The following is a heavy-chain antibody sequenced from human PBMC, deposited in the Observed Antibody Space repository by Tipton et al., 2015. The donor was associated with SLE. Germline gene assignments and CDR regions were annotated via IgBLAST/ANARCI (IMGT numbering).Heavy chain of an antibody. J-gene: IGHJ4*02. CDR2: ISPYSGNT. D-gene: IGHD3-10*01. CDR1: GGTFSSYA. V-gene: IGHV1-18*01. Sequence: QLVQPGPEVKKPGSSVKVSCKASGGTFSSYAISWVRQAPGQGLEWMGWISPYSGNTKYAQNFQGRVTMTTDTSTSTAYMELRSLRSDDTAVYYCARGGFNYHGSGNYYNPFFDYWGLGTLVTVSS. CDR3: ARGGFNYHGSGNYYNPFFDY.